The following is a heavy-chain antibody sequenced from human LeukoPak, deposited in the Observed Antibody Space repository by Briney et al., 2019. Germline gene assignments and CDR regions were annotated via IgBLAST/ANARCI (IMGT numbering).Heavy chain of an antibody. D-gene: IGHD4-23*01. V-gene: IGHV4-34*01. CDR3: ARGPTISETRDFDY. CDR2: INHRGDT. CDR1: GGSFSAYY. J-gene: IGHJ4*02. Sequence: SETLPHTRSVYGGSFSAYYWSWIRQSPGKGLEWIAEINHRGDTNYNPSVKSRVSISVDTSKNQFSLKVTSLTAADTAVYYCARGPTISETRDFDYPGQG.